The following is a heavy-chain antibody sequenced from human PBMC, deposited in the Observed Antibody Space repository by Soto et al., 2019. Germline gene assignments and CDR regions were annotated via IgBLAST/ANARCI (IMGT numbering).Heavy chain of an antibody. CDR3: ARDPLSYCDFWSGYFSPERYYYGMDV. D-gene: IGHD3-3*01. CDR1: GYTFTSYY. Sequence: ASVKVSCKASGYTFTSYYMHWVRQAPGQGLEWMGIINPSGGSTSYAQKFQGRVTMTRDTSTSTVYMELSSLRSEDTAVYYCARDPLSYCDFWSGYFSPERYYYGMDVWGQGTTVTVSS. J-gene: IGHJ6*02. V-gene: IGHV1-46*01. CDR2: INPSGGST.